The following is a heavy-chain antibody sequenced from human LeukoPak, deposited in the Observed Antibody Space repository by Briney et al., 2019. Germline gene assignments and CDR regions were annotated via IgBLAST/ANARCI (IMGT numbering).Heavy chain of an antibody. CDR1: GGSISSGSFY. Sequence: SETLSLTCTVSGGSISSGSFYWGWIRQPPGKGLEWIGSIYYRGSTFYNPSLTSRVTMSVDTPKNQLSLRLSSVTAADTAVYFCPRPIEGRGYDYPVFDYWGQGTLVTVSS. J-gene: IGHJ4*02. CDR2: IYYRGST. CDR3: PRPIEGRGYDYPVFDY. D-gene: IGHD5-12*01. V-gene: IGHV4-39*01.